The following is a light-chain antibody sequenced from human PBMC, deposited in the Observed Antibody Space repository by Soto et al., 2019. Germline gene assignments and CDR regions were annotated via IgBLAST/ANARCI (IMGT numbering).Light chain of an antibody. CDR3: QQYNDWPPKQYT. CDR2: GAS. CDR1: QSVSSK. Sequence: EIVMTQSPATLSVSPGERATLSCRASQSVSSKLAWYQQKPGQAPRLLIYGASTRATGIPARFSGSGSGTEFTLTISSLQSEDFADYYCQQYNDWPPKQYTFGQGTKLEIK. J-gene: IGKJ2*01. V-gene: IGKV3-15*01.